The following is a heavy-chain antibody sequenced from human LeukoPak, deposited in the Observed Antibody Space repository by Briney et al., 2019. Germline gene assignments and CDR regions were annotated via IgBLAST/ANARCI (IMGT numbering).Heavy chain of an antibody. J-gene: IGHJ4*02. CDR1: GITFSNHA. V-gene: IGHV3-66*01. Sequence: GGSLRLSCAASGITFSNHAMSWVRQAPGKGLEWVSVIYSGGSTYYADSVKGRFTISRDNSKNTLYLQMNSLRAEDTAVYYCARYSYGLDYWGQGTLVTVSS. D-gene: IGHD5-18*01. CDR2: IYSGGST. CDR3: ARYSYGLDY.